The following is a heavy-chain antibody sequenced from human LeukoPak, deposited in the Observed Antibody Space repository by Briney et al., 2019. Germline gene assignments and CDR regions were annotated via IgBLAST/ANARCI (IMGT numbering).Heavy chain of an antibody. J-gene: IGHJ4*02. D-gene: IGHD3-22*01. CDR2: ISYDGSNK. V-gene: IGHV3-30-3*01. Sequence: GRSLRLSCAASGFTFSSYAMHWVRQAPGKGLEWVAVISYDGSNKYYADSVKGRFTISRDNSKNTLYLQMNSLRAEDTAVYYCAKDKYYYDSSLDYWGQGTLVTVSS. CDR1: GFTFSSYA. CDR3: AKDKYYYDSSLDY.